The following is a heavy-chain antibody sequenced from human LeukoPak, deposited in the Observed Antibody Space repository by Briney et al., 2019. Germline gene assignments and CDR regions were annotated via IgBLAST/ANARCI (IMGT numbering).Heavy chain of an antibody. Sequence: ASVKVSCKASGYTFTTYGISWVRQAPGQGLEWMGWISAYNGNTNYAQNLQGRVTMTTDTPTSTAYMELRSLRSEDTAVYYCARVAVYNWDQNCFDSWGQGTLVTVSS. V-gene: IGHV1-18*01. D-gene: IGHD1-20*01. CDR1: GYTFTTYG. CDR3: ARVAVYNWDQNCFDS. J-gene: IGHJ5*01. CDR2: ISAYNGNT.